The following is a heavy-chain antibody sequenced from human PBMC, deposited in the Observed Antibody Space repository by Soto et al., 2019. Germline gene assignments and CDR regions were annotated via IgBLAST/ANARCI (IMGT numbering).Heavy chain of an antibody. D-gene: IGHD6-25*01. J-gene: IGHJ5*02. Sequence: SETLSLTCTVSGGSISSGGYYWSWIRQHPGKGLEWIGYIYYSGSTYYNPSLKSRVTISVDTSKNQFSLKLSSVTAADTAVCYCAREAAGILNWFDPWGQGTLVTVSS. CDR3: AREAAGILNWFDP. V-gene: IGHV4-31*03. CDR1: GGSISSGGYY. CDR2: IYYSGST.